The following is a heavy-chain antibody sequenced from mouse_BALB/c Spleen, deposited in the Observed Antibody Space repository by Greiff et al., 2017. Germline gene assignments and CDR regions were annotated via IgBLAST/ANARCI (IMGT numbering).Heavy chain of an antibody. CDR3: ARDNGNYSTYYAMDY. V-gene: IGHV2-9*02. D-gene: IGHD2-1*01. CDR1: GFSLTSYG. J-gene: IGHJ4*01. Sequence: VQLQESGPGLVAPSQSLSITCTVSGFSLTSYGVHWVRQPPGKGLEWLGVIWAGGSTNYNSALMSRLSISKDNSKSQVFLKMNSLQTDDTAMYYCARDNGNYSTYYAMDYWGQGTSVTVSS. CDR2: IWAGGST.